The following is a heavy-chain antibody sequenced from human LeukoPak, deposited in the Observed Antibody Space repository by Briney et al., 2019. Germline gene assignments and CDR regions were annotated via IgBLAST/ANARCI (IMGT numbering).Heavy chain of an antibody. CDR1: GYTFTSHA. Sequence: ASVKVSCKASGYTFTSHALHWVRQAPGESLEWMAWINGATGNTEYSQKFQGRLTITRDTSASTAYMELSSLRSEDTAVYYCARGLYDSSGYCPYWGQGTLVTVSS. J-gene: IGHJ4*02. D-gene: IGHD3-22*01. CDR2: INGATGNT. V-gene: IGHV1-3*01. CDR3: ARGLYDSSGYCPY.